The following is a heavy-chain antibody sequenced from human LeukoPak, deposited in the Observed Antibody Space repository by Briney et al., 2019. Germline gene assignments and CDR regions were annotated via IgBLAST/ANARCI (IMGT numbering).Heavy chain of an antibody. CDR2: IYYSGST. CDR1: GGSISSYY. V-gene: IGHV4-59*08. Sequence: PSETLSLTCTVSGGSISSYYWSWIRQPPGKGLEWIGYIYYSGSTNYNPSLKSRVTISVDTSKNQFSLKLSSVTAADTAVYYCGRLHSSSWEGYYFDYWGQGTLVTVSS. CDR3: GRLHSSSWEGYYFDY. J-gene: IGHJ4*02. D-gene: IGHD6-13*01.